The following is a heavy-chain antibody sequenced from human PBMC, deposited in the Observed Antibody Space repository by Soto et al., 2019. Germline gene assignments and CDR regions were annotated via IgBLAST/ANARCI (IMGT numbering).Heavy chain of an antibody. CDR2: ISGSGGST. CDR1: GFTFSNYV. J-gene: IGHJ4*02. D-gene: IGHD4-17*01. V-gene: IGHV3-23*01. Sequence: EVQLLESGGGLVQPGGSLRLSCAASGFTFSNYVMSWVRQAPGKGLEWVSTISGSGGSTYYADSVKGRFTISRDNSKNTLYLQMNSLRAEDTAVFYCAKVEMTTVTYFDYWGQGTLVTVSS. CDR3: AKVEMTTVTYFDY.